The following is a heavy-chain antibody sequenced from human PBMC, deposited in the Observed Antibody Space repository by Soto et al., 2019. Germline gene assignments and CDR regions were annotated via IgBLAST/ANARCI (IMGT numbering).Heavy chain of an antibody. V-gene: IGHV4-31*03. CDR1: GGSISSGAYY. CDR3: ARNPSHLSTSPRSHAIHI. J-gene: IGHJ3*02. D-gene: IGHD3-22*01. CDR2: IYYSGTT. Sequence: SETLSLTCSVSGGSISSGAYYWNWIRQHPRKGLEWIGYIYYSGTTYYNPSLGSRVSISADTSKNQFSLKLNSVTVADTAVYYCARNPSHLSTSPRSHAIHISDQGTTVPVS.